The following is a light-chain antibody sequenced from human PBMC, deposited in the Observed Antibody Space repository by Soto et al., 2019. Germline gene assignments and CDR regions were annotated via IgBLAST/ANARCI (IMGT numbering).Light chain of an antibody. CDR2: ENI. Sequence: QSVLTQPPSVSGAPGQRVTISCTGSSSNTGAGYDVNWYQQLPGTAPKVLIYENIKRPAGVPDRFSGSKSGTSASLAITGLQAEDEADYYCQSYDKSLSGYVFGSGTKLTVL. CDR3: QSYDKSLSGYV. V-gene: IGLV1-40*01. CDR1: SSNTGAGYD. J-gene: IGLJ1*01.